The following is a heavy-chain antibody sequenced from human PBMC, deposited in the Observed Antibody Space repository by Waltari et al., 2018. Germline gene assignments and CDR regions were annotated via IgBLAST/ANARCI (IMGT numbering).Heavy chain of an antibody. J-gene: IGHJ4*02. CDR3: AKDRPYESSF. V-gene: IGHV3-30*18. Sequence: QAQLVESGGGVVQTGRSLRLSCAASGFSLSYYAMPWARQAPGKGLEWVSVISAYGSNKYYAASVKGRFTISRDNSKNTLYLQMNSLRAEDTALYYGAKDRPYESSFWGQGTLVTVSS. D-gene: IGHD3-22*01. CDR2: ISAYGSNK. CDR1: GFSLSYYA.